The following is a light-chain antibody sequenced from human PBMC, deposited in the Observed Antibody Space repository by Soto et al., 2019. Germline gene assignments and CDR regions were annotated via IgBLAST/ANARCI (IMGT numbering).Light chain of an antibody. Sequence: DIQMTQSPSSLSASVGDRVTITCRASQSINKYINWYQQKPGKAPNLLINGASSLQSGVPSRFSGSGSGTDFTLTISNLQPEDFAIYYCQQRSDWPSTFGRGTKLEIK. CDR2: GAS. CDR3: QQRSDWPST. CDR1: QSINKY. V-gene: IGKV1-39*01. J-gene: IGKJ2*02.